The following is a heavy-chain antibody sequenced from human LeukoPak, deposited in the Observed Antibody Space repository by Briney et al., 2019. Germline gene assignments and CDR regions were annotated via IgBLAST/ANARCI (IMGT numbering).Heavy chain of an antibody. CDR3: AKTTTGYSSGRYPGWPADY. Sequence: GGSLRLSCAASGFTFSAYGMHWVRQAPGKGLEWVAVISYDVINKFYADSVKGRFSVSRDNSKNTVYLQMSSLRAEDTAVYYCAKTTTGYSSGRYPGWPADYWGQGSLVTVSS. V-gene: IGHV3-30*18. J-gene: IGHJ4*02. CDR1: GFTFSAYG. CDR2: ISYDVINK. D-gene: IGHD6-19*01.